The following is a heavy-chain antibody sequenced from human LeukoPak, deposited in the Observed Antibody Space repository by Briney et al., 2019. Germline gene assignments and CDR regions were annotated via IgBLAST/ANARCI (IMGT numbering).Heavy chain of an antibody. V-gene: IGHV3-21*01. CDR1: GFTFSTYS. CDR2: ISSSSRYI. J-gene: IGHJ4*02. Sequence: PGGSLRLSCAASGFTFSTYSVNWVRQAPGKGLQWVSSISSSSRYIYYADSVKGRFTITRDNAKNSLYLQMSSLRVEDTAVYYCASMGSGSYSWFDWGSYTLDYWGQGTLVTVSS. D-gene: IGHD3-10*01. CDR3: ASMGSGSYSWFDWGSYTLDY.